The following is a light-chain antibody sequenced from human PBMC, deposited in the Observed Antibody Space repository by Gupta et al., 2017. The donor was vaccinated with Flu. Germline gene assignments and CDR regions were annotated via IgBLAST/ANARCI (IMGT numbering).Light chain of an antibody. CDR3: QQYGSSPWLT. V-gene: IGKV3-20*01. CDR2: GAS. Sequence: EIVLTQSPGTLSLSQGERATLSCRASQSVSSSYLAWYQQKPGQAPRLLTYGASSRATGIPDRFSGSGSGTDFTLTISRLEPEDFAVYYCQQYGSSPWLTFGGGTKVEIK. J-gene: IGKJ4*01. CDR1: QSVSSSY.